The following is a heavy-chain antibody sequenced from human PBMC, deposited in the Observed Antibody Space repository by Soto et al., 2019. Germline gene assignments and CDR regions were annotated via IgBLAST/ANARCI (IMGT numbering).Heavy chain of an antibody. CDR3: AHPRGYGVFDAYDI. Sequence: GGSLRLSCVASGFTFSTYAMSWVRQAPGKGLEWVSALTPSGGETYYADSVKGRFTISRDNSMNALYLQMNSLRIEDTAVYYCAHPRGYGVFDAYDIWGPGTMVTVSS. CDR2: LTPSGGET. D-gene: IGHD4-17*01. CDR1: GFTFSTYA. J-gene: IGHJ3*02. V-gene: IGHV3-23*01.